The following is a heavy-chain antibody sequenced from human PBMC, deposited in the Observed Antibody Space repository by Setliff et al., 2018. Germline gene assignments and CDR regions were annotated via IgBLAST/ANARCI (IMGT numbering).Heavy chain of an antibody. J-gene: IGHJ5*02. Sequence: SETLSLTCTVSGGSISDYYWSWIRQAPGKGLEWIGEINQSGSLNYNPSLKSRLTTLVDTSKRQLSLELRSVTAADTAVYYCAITVMNQAGLEESWGQGTLVTVSS. CDR1: GGSISDYY. V-gene: IGHV4-34*01. D-gene: IGHD3-10*01. CDR2: INQSGSL. CDR3: AITVMNQAGLEES.